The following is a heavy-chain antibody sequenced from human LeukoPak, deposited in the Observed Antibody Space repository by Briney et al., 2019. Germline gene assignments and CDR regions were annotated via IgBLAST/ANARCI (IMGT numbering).Heavy chain of an antibody. J-gene: IGHJ4*02. V-gene: IGHV3-23*01. CDR2: ISPSGGST. CDR3: AKRDSSGYYYFDY. D-gene: IGHD6-19*01. Sequence: GSLRLSCAASGFTFSSYAMSWVRQAPGKGLEWVSRISPSGGSTYYGDSVKGRFTVSRDNSKNTLYPQMNSLRAEDTAVYYCAKRDSSGYYYFDYWGQGTLVTVSS. CDR1: GFTFSSYA.